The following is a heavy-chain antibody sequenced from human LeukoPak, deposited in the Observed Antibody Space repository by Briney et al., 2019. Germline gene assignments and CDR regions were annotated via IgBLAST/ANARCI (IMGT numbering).Heavy chain of an antibody. J-gene: IGHJ3*02. CDR3: ARDGDITMIVVVNYAFDI. D-gene: IGHD3-22*01. CDR2: ISAYNGNT. CDR1: GYTFTSYG. V-gene: IGHV1-18*01. Sequence: ASVKVSCKASGYTFTSYGISWVRQAPGQGLEWMGWISAYNGNTNYAQKLQGRVTMTTDTSTSTAYMELRSLRSDDTAVYYWARDGDITMIVVVNYAFDIWGQGTMVTVSS.